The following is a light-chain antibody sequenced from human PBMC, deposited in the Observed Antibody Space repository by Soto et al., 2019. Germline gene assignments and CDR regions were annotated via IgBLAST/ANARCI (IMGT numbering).Light chain of an antibody. Sequence: DIQMTQSPSTLSASVGDRVTITCRASQSIHSWLAWYQQKPGKAPKLLIHKASDLESGVPSRFSGSGSGAEFTLTFSSLQPDDFATYYCQQYNSFPLTFGGGTKVDI. CDR3: QQYNSFPLT. V-gene: IGKV1-5*03. CDR1: QSIHSW. CDR2: KAS. J-gene: IGKJ4*01.